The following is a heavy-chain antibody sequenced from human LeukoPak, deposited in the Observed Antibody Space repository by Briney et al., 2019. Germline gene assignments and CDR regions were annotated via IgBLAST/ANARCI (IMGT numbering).Heavy chain of an antibody. Sequence: GGSLRLSCAASGFTFSSYEMNWVRQAPGKGLEWVAVISYDGSNKYYADSVKGRFTISRDNSKNTLYLQMNSLRAEDTAVYYCARSYYDILTGFVDVWGKGTTVTVSS. CDR2: ISYDGSNK. V-gene: IGHV3-30*04. CDR3: ARSYYDILTGFVDV. CDR1: GFTFSSYE. D-gene: IGHD3-9*01. J-gene: IGHJ6*04.